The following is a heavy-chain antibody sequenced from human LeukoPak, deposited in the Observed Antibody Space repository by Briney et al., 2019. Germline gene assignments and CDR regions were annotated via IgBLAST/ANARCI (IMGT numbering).Heavy chain of an antibody. J-gene: IGHJ4*02. D-gene: IGHD6-19*01. V-gene: IGHV3-43D*03. CDR2: ISWDGGST. CDR1: GFTFDDYA. CDR3: AKDSGYGSGWYYFDY. Sequence: PGGSLRLSCAASGFTFDDYAMHWVRQAPGKGLEWVSLISWDGGSTYYADSVKGRFTISRDNSKNSLYLQMNSLRAEDTALYYCAKDSGYGSGWYYFDYWGQGTLVTVSS.